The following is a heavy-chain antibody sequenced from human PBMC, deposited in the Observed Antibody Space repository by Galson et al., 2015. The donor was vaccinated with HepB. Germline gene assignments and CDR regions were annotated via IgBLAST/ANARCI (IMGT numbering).Heavy chain of an antibody. J-gene: IGHJ4*02. Sequence: SVTVSCKASGYTFTSYYMHWVRQAPGQGLECMGIINPSGGTTSYPQKFQGRVIMTRDTSTSTVYMELNSLRSEDTAVYYCARGVGGSSGWYDYWGQGTLVTVSS. CDR2: INPSGGTT. V-gene: IGHV1-46*01. CDR3: ARGVGGSSGWYDY. CDR1: GYTFTSYY. D-gene: IGHD6-19*01.